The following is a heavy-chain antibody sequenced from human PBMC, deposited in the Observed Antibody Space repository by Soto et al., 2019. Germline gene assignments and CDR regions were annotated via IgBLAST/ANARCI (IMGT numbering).Heavy chain of an antibody. CDR2: ISSSVYI. CDR3: ARDCSGGSCYPGMDV. V-gene: IGHV3-21*01. J-gene: IGHJ6*02. Sequence: XVSLRLSCAASGFNVNSYTINWVRQAPGKRLEWLSSISSSVYIFSTDSVSGRFTISRDNAKNSVYLQINSLRAEDTAVYFCARDCSGGSCYPGMDVWGQGTTVTVSS. CDR1: GFNVNSYT. D-gene: IGHD2-15*01.